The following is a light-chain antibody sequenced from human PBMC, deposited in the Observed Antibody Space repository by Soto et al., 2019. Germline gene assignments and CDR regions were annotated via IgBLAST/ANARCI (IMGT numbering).Light chain of an antibody. CDR3: QQRSNWPLT. Sequence: EILLTQSPATLSLSRGESSTLSCRASRSVSSYLAWYQQKPGQAPRLLIYDASTRPTDIPARFSGSGSGTDFTLTISSLEPEDFAVYYCQQRSNWPLTFGQGTRLEI. J-gene: IGKJ5*01. V-gene: IGKV3-11*01. CDR2: DAS. CDR1: RSVSSY.